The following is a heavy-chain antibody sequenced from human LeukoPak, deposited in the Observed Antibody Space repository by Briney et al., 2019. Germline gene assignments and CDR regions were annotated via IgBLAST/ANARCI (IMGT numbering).Heavy chain of an antibody. Sequence: PSETLSLTCAVYGGSFSGYYWSWIRQPPGKGLEWIGEINHSGSTNYNPSLKSRVTISVDTSKNQFSLKLSSVTAADTAVYYCARGIGPPRVDYWGQGTLVTVSS. CDR3: ARGIGPPRVDY. CDR1: GGSFSGYY. V-gene: IGHV4-34*01. J-gene: IGHJ4*02. CDR2: INHSGST.